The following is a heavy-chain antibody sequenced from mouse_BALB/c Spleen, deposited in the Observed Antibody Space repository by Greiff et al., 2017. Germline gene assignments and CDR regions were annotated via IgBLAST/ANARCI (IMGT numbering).Heavy chain of an antibody. V-gene: IGHV1S81*02. CDR1: GYTFTSYW. CDR3: ARSGNLPYYAMDY. Sequence: QVQLQQPGAELVKPGASVKLSCKASGYTFTSYWMHWVKQRPGQGLEWIGEINPSNGRTNYNEKFKSKATLTVDKSSSTAYMQLSSLTSEDSAVYYCARSGNLPYYAMDYWGQGTSVTVSS. CDR2: INPSNGRT. J-gene: IGHJ4*01.